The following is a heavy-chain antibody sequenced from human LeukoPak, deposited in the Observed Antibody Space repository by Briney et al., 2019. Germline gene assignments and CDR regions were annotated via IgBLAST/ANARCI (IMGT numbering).Heavy chain of an antibody. D-gene: IGHD5-18*01. CDR3: TRALPHRRLMDTTMEQHWFDP. Sequence: SVKVSCKASGGTFSSYAISWVRQAPGQGLEWMGGIIPIFGTANYAQKFQGRVTMTRDMSTSTVYMELSSLRSEDTAMYYCTRALPHRRLMDTTMEQHWFDPWGQGTLVTVSS. J-gene: IGHJ5*02. V-gene: IGHV1-69*05. CDR1: GGTFSSYA. CDR2: IIPIFGTA.